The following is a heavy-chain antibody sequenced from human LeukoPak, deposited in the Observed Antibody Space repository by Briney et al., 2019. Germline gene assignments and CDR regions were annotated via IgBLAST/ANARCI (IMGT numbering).Heavy chain of an antibody. J-gene: IGHJ3*02. D-gene: IGHD1/OR15-1a*01. CDR2: TYYRSKWYY. V-gene: IGHV6-1*01. CDR1: GDSVSSNSAA. Sequence: SQTLSLTCAISGDSVSSNSAAWNWIRQSPSRGLEWLGRTYYRSKWYYDYAVSVKSRISINPDTSKNQFSLQLNSVTPEDTAVYYRARDHEHTDPMIAFDIWGQGTMATVSS. CDR3: ARDHEHTDPMIAFDI.